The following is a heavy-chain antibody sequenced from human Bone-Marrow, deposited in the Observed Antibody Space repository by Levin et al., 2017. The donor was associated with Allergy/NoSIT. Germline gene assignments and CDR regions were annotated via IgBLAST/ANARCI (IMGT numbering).Heavy chain of an antibody. Sequence: SETLSLTCSVSGGSINSGDHFWSRVRQPPGQGLVWIVYIYYSRSTSYSPSPKSRLTISVDTSKNQFSLKLNSVTAADTAAYFWARSGSLAAMTGYYFDSWGQGTLVTVSS. CDR3: ARSGSLAAMTGYYFDS. CDR2: IYYSRST. V-gene: IGHV4-30-4*01. CDR1: GGSINSGDHF. D-gene: IGHD3-9*01. J-gene: IGHJ4*02.